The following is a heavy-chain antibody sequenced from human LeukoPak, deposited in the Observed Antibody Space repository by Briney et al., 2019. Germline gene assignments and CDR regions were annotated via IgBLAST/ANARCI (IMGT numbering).Heavy chain of an antibody. Sequence: GESLKISCKGSGYSFTRQWIGWVRQMPGKGLEWMGIIFPADSDTRYGPSFQGQVTISVDKSISTAYLQRSSLKASDTAMYYCAGVVTASPNDAFDIWGQGTMVTVSS. CDR3: AGVVTASPNDAFDI. D-gene: IGHD2-21*02. J-gene: IGHJ3*02. CDR2: IFPADSDT. V-gene: IGHV5-51*01. CDR1: GYSFTRQW.